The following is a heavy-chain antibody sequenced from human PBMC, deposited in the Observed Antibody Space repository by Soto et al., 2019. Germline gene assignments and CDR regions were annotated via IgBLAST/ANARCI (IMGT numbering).Heavy chain of an antibody. J-gene: IGHJ6*02. V-gene: IGHV4-59*01. Sequence: PAESLSLTGTVSGGSIAYYAWTWIRQPPGRGLEWIGCVYYSGSTNYNPSLESRVTISVDMSKNPFSLKLTSVTAADTAVYYCARSKRMDLLGPGNTVSLSS. CDR1: GGSIAYYA. CDR3: ARSKRMDL. CDR2: VYYSGST.